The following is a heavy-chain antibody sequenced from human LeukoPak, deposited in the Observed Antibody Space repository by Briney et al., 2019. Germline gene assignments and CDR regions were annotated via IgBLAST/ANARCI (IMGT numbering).Heavy chain of an antibody. D-gene: IGHD3-9*01. CDR2: IYYSGST. CDR1: GGAISNYY. Sequence: SETLSLTCTVSGGAISNYYWGWIRQPPGKGLEWIGSIYYSGSTYYNPSLKSRVTISVDTSKNQFSLKLSSVTAADTAVYYCARGVLRYFDWLLFPPHWFDPWGQGTLVTVSS. J-gene: IGHJ5*02. V-gene: IGHV4-39*07. CDR3: ARGVLRYFDWLLFPPHWFDP.